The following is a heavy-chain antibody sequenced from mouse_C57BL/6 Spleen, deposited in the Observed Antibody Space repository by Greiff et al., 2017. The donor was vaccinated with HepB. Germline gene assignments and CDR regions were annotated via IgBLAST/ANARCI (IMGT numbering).Heavy chain of an antibody. Sequence: VKLVESGPGLVAPSQSLSITCTVSGFSLTSYGVHWVRQPPGKGLEWLVVIWSDGSTTYNSALKSRLSISKDNSKSQVFLKMNSLQTDDTAMYYCARGYYGSSPYAMDYWGQGTSVTVSS. CDR3: ARGYYGSSPYAMDY. V-gene: IGHV2-6*03. J-gene: IGHJ4*01. CDR1: GFSLTSYG. D-gene: IGHD1-1*01. CDR2: IWSDGST.